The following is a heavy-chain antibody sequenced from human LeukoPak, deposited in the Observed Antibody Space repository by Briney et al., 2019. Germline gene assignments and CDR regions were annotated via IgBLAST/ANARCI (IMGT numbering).Heavy chain of an antibody. CDR1: GFTFSSYA. V-gene: IGHV3-23*01. D-gene: IGHD3-10*01. J-gene: IGHJ4*02. CDR2: ISGSGGST. Sequence: GGSLRLSCAASGFTFSSYAMSWVRQAPGKGLEWVSGISGSGGSTYYADPVKGRFTISRDNSKNTLYLQMNSLRAEDTAVYYCAKSYGSGSQWGYFDYWGQGTLVTVSS. CDR3: AKSYGSGSQWGYFDY.